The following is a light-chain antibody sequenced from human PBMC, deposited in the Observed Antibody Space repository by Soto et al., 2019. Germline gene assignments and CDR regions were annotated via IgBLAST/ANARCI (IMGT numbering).Light chain of an antibody. CDR1: SSDVGAYNY. J-gene: IGLJ1*01. CDR2: DVS. CDR3: CLYAGTNTPCV. Sequence: QSALTQPRSVSGSRGQSVTISCTGSSSDVGAYNYVSWYQQHPGKAPKHIIYDVSQRPSGVPDRFSGSKSGNTASLTISGLQAEDESDYYCCLYAGTNTPCVFGTGTKLTVL. V-gene: IGLV2-11*01.